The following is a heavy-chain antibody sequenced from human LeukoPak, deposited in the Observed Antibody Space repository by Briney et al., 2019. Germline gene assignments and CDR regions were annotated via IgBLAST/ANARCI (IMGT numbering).Heavy chain of an antibody. Sequence: ASVKVSCKASGYTFTGYYMHWVRQAPGQGLEWMGWISPNSGATNSAQKFQGRVTMTRDTSISTAYMELSRLRFDDTAVYYCARDHRGSPWAYYMDVWGKGTTVTISS. CDR3: ARDHRGSPWAYYMDV. CDR2: ISPNSGAT. D-gene: IGHD3-10*01. J-gene: IGHJ6*03. CDR1: GYTFTGYY. V-gene: IGHV1-2*02.